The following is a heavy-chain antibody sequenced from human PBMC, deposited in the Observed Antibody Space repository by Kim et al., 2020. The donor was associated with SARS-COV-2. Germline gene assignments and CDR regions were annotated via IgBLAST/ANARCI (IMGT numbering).Heavy chain of an antibody. CDR3: ARDGYSSHVGGMDV. J-gene: IGHJ6*02. CDR1: GFTFSSYS. CDR2: ISSSSSYI. Sequence: GGSLRLSCAASGFTFSSYSMNWVRQTPGKGLEWVSSISSSSSYIYYADSVKGRFTISRDNAKNSLYLQMNSLRAEDTAVYYCARDGYSSHVGGMDVWGQGTTVTVSS. V-gene: IGHV3-21*01. D-gene: IGHD6-13*01.